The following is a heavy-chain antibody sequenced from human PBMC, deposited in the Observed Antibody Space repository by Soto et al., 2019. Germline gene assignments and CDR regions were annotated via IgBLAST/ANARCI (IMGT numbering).Heavy chain of an antibody. Sequence: EVQLVETGGGLIQPGRSLRLSCAASGFTVNSNYMNWVRQAPGKGLEWVSVIYNSGTTYYADSVKGRFTISRDNSKNTVYLQMNSLRAENTAVYYCARVCTNSWRPLDYWGQGTLVTVSS. V-gene: IGHV3-53*02. CDR1: GFTVNSNY. J-gene: IGHJ4*02. D-gene: IGHD2-8*01. CDR2: IYNSGTT. CDR3: ARVCTNSWRPLDY.